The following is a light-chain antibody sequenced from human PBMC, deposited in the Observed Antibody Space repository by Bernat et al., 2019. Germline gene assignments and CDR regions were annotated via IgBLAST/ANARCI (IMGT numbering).Light chain of an antibody. J-gene: IGKJ4*01. CDR2: AAS. Sequence: DIQMTQSPSSLSASLGDTVTITCRASQAISISLAWLQQRPGKAPKSLLYAASNLRSGVPSRFTGRGSGTDFTLTISSLQPEDFGIYYCQLYDSYPLTFGGGTKV. CDR3: QLYDSYPLT. V-gene: IGKV1-16*01. CDR1: QAISIS.